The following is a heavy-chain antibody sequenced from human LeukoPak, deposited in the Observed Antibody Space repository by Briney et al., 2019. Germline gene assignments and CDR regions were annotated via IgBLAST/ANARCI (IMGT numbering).Heavy chain of an antibody. V-gene: IGHV3-30*18. Sequence: PGGSLRLSCAASGFSFSSSGMHWVREAPGKGVEWVSVILYDGSNKYYADSVNGRFTISRDNSKNTLYLQMNSLSADDTSLYYCAKARGYCYGYHDYWGQGTLVTVSS. J-gene: IGHJ4*02. CDR3: AKARGYCYGYHDY. D-gene: IGHD5-18*01. CDR2: ILYDGSNK. CDR1: GFSFSSSG.